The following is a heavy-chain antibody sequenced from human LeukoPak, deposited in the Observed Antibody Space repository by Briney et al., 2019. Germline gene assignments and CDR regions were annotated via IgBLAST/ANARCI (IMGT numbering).Heavy chain of an antibody. Sequence: PGGSLRLSCAASGFTFSSYWMSWVRQAPGKGLEWVANIKQDGSEKYYVDSVKGRFTISRDNAKNSLYLQMNSLRAEDTALYYCAKDGPSHSDYGDQFDYWGQGTLVTVSS. CDR1: GFTFSSYW. D-gene: IGHD4-17*01. CDR2: IKQDGSEK. V-gene: IGHV3-7*03. CDR3: AKDGPSHSDYGDQFDY. J-gene: IGHJ4*02.